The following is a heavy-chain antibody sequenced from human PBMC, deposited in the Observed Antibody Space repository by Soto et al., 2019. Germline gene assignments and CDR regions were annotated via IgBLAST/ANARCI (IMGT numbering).Heavy chain of an antibody. D-gene: IGHD3-22*01. J-gene: IGHJ5*02. CDR1: GFTFSSYW. CDR2: INSDGSST. CDR3: ARDHHYYDSSGYNIPLNWFDP. Sequence: PGGSLRLSCAASGFTFSSYWMHWVRQAPGKGLVWVSRINSDGSSTSYADSVKGRFTISRDNAKNTLYLQMNSLRAEDTAVYYCARDHHYYDSSGYNIPLNWFDPWGQGTLVTVSS. V-gene: IGHV3-74*01.